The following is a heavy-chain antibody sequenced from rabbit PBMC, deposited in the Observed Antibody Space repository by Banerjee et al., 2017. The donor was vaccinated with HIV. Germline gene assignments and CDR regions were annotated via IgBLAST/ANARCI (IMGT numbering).Heavy chain of an antibody. J-gene: IGHJ4*01. CDR1: GFDFSSYG. V-gene: IGHV1S47*01. CDR2: IDPVFGST. D-gene: IGHD4-1*01. Sequence: QEQLVESGGGLVQPGGSLKLSCKASGFDFSSYGVSWVRQAPGKGLEWIGYIDPVFGSTYYASWANGRFTISSHNAQNTLYLQLNSLTAADTATYFCVRGYSSGWGADYFNLWGPGTLVTVS. CDR3: VRGYSSGWGADYFNL.